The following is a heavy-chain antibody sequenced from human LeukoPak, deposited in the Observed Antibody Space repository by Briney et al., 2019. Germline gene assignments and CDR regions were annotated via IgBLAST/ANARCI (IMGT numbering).Heavy chain of an antibody. J-gene: IGHJ4*02. CDR2: IYYSGST. CDR3: ARGWLYDSAGYFDY. V-gene: IGHV4-39*07. D-gene: IGHD3-22*01. Sequence: SETLSLTCTVSGGSISSSSYYWGWIRQPPGKGLEWIGSIYYSGSTYYNPSLKSRVTISVDTSKNQFSLKLSSVTAADTAVYYCARGWLYDSAGYFDYWGQGTLVTDSS. CDR1: GGSISSSSYY.